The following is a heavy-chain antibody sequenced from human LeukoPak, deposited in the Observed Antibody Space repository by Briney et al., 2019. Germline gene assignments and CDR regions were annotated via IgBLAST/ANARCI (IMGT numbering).Heavy chain of an antibody. J-gene: IGHJ3*02. D-gene: IGHD6-6*01. Sequence: GGSLRLSCAASGFTFSSYAMSWVRQAPGKGLEWVSAISGSGGSTYYADSVKGRFTISRDNSKNTLCLQMNSLRAEDTAVYYCATANDGGSSSYAFDIWGQGTMVTVSS. CDR3: ATANDGGSSSYAFDI. CDR2: ISGSGGST. CDR1: GFTFSSYA. V-gene: IGHV3-23*01.